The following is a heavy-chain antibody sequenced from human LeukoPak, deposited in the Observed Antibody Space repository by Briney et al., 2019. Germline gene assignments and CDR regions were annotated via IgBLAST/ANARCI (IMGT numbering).Heavy chain of an antibody. J-gene: IGHJ4*02. CDR1: GYSFTSYW. D-gene: IGHD4-17*01. CDR3: ARLGLDYGDVRDY. V-gene: IGHV5-51*01. CDR2: IYPGDSDT. Sequence: GESLKISCKGSGYSFTSYWIGWVRQMPGKGLERMGIIYPGDSDTRYSPSFQGQVTISADKSISTAHLQWSSLKASDTAMYYCARLGLDYGDVRDYWGQGTLVTVSS.